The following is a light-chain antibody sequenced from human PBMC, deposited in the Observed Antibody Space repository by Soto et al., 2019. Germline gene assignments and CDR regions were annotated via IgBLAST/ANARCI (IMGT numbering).Light chain of an antibody. CDR3: QQRSKWRVT. CDR1: QSVSSY. V-gene: IGKV3-11*01. CDR2: EAS. J-gene: IGKJ3*01. Sequence: EFVLSQSPATLSLSPGERATLSCRASQSVSSYLAWYQQRPDQPPMLLIYEASNAATVIAAMFSGSGSGTDFTLTISSQDPEYFAVYYCQQRSKWRVTFGPGTKVDIK.